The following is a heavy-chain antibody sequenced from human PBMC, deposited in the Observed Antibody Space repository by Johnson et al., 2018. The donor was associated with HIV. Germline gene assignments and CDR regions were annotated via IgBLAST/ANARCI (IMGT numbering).Heavy chain of an antibody. Sequence: QVQLVESGGGVVQPGRSLRLSCVASRFTFSSFAMHWVRQAPGKGLEWVAVISYDGVDKYSADSVKGRFTISRDNSKNPLYLQMNSLRAEDTAVYYCARAYKDAFDIWGQGTMVTVSS. J-gene: IGHJ3*02. D-gene: IGHD5-24*01. CDR1: RFTFSSFA. V-gene: IGHV3-30*04. CDR3: ARAYKDAFDI. CDR2: ISYDGVDK.